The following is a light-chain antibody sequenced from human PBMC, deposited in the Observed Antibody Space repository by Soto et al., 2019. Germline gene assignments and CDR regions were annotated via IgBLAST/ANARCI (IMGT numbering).Light chain of an antibody. CDR3: QQRSYWR. CDR2: DAS. CDR1: QGISIY. J-gene: IGKJ4*01. V-gene: IGKV3-11*01. Sequence: EMILTQYPATLSLSPGERATLSCKTSQGISIYISWYQQKPGQPPRLLIYDASIRATGMPARFSGNGSRTDFTVTVTSLEPEDFSVYYCQQRSYWRFGGGTRVQIK.